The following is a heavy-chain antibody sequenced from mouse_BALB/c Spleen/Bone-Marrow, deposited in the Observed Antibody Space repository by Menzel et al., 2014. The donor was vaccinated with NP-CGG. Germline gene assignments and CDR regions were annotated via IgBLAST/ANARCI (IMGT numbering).Heavy chain of an antibody. Sequence: VHVKQSGPSLVKPSQTLSLTCSVTGDSITSGYWNWIRKFPGNKLEYMGFISYNSSTYYNLSLKSRISITRDTSKNLYYRQVNSVTTEDSATYCCARSGSSGYHYNAMDYWGQGTSVTGSS. CDR1: GDSITSGY. CDR2: ISYNSST. J-gene: IGHJ4*01. D-gene: IGHD3-1*01. CDR3: ARSGSSGYHYNAMDY. V-gene: IGHV3-8*02.